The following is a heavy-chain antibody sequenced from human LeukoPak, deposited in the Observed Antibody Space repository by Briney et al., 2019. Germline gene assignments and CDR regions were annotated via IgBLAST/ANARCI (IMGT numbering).Heavy chain of an antibody. D-gene: IGHD1-26*01. CDR2: IYYSGST. J-gene: IGHJ3*02. CDR3: ARGGPLVGALDAFDI. V-gene: IGHV4-30-4*08. CDR1: GGSISSGDYY. Sequence: SQTLSLTCTVSGGSISSGDYYWSWIRQPPGKGLEWIGYIYYSGSTYYNPSLKSRVTISVDTSKNQFSLKLSSVTAADTAVYYCARGGPLVGALDAFDIWGQGTMVTVSS.